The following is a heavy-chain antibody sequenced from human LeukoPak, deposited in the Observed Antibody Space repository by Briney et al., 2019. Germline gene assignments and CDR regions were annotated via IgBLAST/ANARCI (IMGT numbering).Heavy chain of an antibody. D-gene: IGHD2-2*02. V-gene: IGHV3-21*01. CDR2: ISSSSSYI. CDR3: ARDRRCSSTSCYTGPRDFQH. Sequence: GGSLRLSCEGSGFSFSKHGLNWVRQAPGKGLEWVSSISSSSSYIYYADSVKGRFTISRDNAKNSLYLQMNSLRAEDTAVYYCARDRRCSSTSCYTGPRDFQHWGQGTLVTVSS. CDR1: GFSFSKHG. J-gene: IGHJ1*01.